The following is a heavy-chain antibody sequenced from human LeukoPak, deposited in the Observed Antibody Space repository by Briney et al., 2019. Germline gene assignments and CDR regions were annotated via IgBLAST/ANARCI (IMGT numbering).Heavy chain of an antibody. D-gene: IGHD3-16*02. J-gene: IGHJ4*02. Sequence: SETLSLTCTVSGGSISSDSFYWSWIRQPAGKGLEWIGRINTSGSTNYNPSLKGRVTISVDTSKNQFSLKVNSATAADTAVYHCAASSRGALVSLYAYWGQGTLVTVSS. CDR1: GGSISSDSFY. CDR2: INTSGST. V-gene: IGHV4-61*02. CDR3: AASSRGALVSLYAY.